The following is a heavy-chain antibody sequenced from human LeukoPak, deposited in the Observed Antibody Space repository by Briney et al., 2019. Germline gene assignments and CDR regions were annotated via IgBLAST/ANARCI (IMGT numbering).Heavy chain of an antibody. CDR1: GGTFSSYA. J-gene: IGHJ4*02. CDR3: ASYDSSGDYPHYDY. Sequence: SVKISCKASGGTFSSYAISWVRQAPGQGLEWMGRIIPIFGTANYAQKFQGRVTITTDESTSTAYMELSSLRSEDTAVYYCASYDSSGDYPHYDYWGQGTLVTVSS. V-gene: IGHV1-69*05. CDR2: IIPIFGTA. D-gene: IGHD3-22*01.